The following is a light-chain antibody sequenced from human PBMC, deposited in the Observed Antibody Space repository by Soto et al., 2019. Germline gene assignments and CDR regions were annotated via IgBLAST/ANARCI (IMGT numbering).Light chain of an antibody. V-gene: IGKV1-5*03. J-gene: IGKJ3*01. CDR1: QSISSW. CDR3: QQYNSYPIT. CDR2: KAS. Sequence: DIQMTQSPSTLSASVGDRVTITCRASQSISSWLAWYQQKPGKAPKLLIYKASSLESGVPSRFSGSGSGTEFTLTIISLQPDDFATYYCQQYNSYPITFGPGTKVDIK.